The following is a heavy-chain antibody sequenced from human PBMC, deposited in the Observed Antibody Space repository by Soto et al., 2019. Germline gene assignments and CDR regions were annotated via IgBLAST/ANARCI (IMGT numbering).Heavy chain of an antibody. CDR1: GGSISSSAW. V-gene: IGHV4-4*02. J-gene: IGHJ4*02. CDR2: MYDSGSA. Sequence: QVQLQESGPGLVKPSGTLSLTSAVSGGSISSSAWWSWVVQPPGKGLEWIDEMYDSGSADYNPALKSRVTTTADKSKNKFPQKQSSGTAADTAAYYCARGNQAGWFGDIDWGLGTLVTVSS. CDR3: ARGNQAGWFGDID. D-gene: IGHD3-10*01.